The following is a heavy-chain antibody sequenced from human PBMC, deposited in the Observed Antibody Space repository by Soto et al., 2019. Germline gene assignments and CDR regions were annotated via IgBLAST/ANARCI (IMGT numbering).Heavy chain of an antibody. CDR2: ISWNSDNM. V-gene: IGHV3-9*01. CDR3: AKAPTTRYFWSGAAFDI. J-gene: IGHJ3*02. Sequence: GGSLRLSCAASGFIFDDYAMHWVRQAPGKGLEWVPGISWNSDNMGYADSVMGRFTISRDNAKNSLYLQINSLRPEDTALYYCAKAPTTRYFWSGAAFDIWGQGTMVTVSS. CDR1: GFIFDDYA. D-gene: IGHD3-3*01.